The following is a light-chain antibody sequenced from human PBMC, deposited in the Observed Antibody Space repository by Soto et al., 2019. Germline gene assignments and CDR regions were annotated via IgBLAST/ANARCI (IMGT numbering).Light chain of an antibody. Sequence: EIVMTQSPATLSVSPGERATLSCRASQSVSSNLAWYQQKPGQAPRLLIYGASTRATGIPARFSGSGSGTEFTLTLSGLQSEDFAVYYCQQYNNWPPLTFGGGTQVEIK. V-gene: IGKV3-15*01. CDR3: QQYNNWPPLT. CDR2: GAS. CDR1: QSVSSN. J-gene: IGKJ4*01.